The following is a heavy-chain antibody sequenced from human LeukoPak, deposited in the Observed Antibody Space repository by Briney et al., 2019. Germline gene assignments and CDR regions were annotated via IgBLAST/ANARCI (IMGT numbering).Heavy chain of an antibody. CDR1: GFTFSCYG. CDR2: IRYDGSNK. J-gene: IGHJ4*02. Sequence: HPGGSLRLSCAASGFTFSCYGMHWVRQAPGKGLEWVAFIRYDGSNKYYADSVKGRFTISRDNSKNTLYLQMNSLRAEDTAVYYCAKLPRILIAAAAGVDYWGQGTLVTVSS. D-gene: IGHD6-13*01. CDR3: AKLPRILIAAAAGVDY. V-gene: IGHV3-30*02.